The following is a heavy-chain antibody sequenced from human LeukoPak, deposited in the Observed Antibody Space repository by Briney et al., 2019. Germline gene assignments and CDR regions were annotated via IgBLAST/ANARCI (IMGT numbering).Heavy chain of an antibody. CDR2: IKQDGSEK. V-gene: IGHV3-7*03. Sequence: GGSLRLSCAASGFTFSSYWMSWVRQAPGKGLEWVANIKQDGSEKYYVDSVKGRFTISRDNAKNSLYLQMNSLRAEDTAVYYCAREGLWLGENYYYYGMDVWGKGTTVTVSS. J-gene: IGHJ6*04. CDR1: GFTFSSYW. D-gene: IGHD3-10*01. CDR3: AREGLWLGENYYYYGMDV.